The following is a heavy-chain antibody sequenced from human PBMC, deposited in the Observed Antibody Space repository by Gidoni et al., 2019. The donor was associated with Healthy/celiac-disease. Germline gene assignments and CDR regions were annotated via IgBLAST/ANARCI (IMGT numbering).Heavy chain of an antibody. CDR1: GGSFSGYY. Sequence: QVQLQQWGAGLLKPSETLSLTCAVYGGSFSGYYWSWIRQPPGKGLEWIGEINHSGSTNYNPSLKSRVTISVDTSKNQFSLKLSSVTAADTAVYYCARGGRGAAAGRYYYYYGMDVWGQGTTVTVSS. D-gene: IGHD6-13*01. CDR2: INHSGST. V-gene: IGHV4-34*01. J-gene: IGHJ6*02. CDR3: ARGGRGAAAGRYYYYYGMDV.